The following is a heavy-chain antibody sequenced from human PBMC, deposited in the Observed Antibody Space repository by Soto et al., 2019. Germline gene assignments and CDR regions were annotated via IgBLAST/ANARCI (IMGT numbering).Heavy chain of an antibody. D-gene: IGHD2-15*01. CDR3: ARGLHCSGGSCVFDY. CDR1: GFTFSSYS. CDR2: ISSSSSYI. V-gene: IGHV3-21*01. Sequence: EVQLVESGGGLVKPGGSLRLSCAASGFTFSSYSMNWVRQAPGKGLEWVSSISSSSSYIYYADSVKGRFTISRDNAKNSLCLQMNSLRAEDTAVYYCARGLHCSGGSCVFDYWGQGTLATVSS. J-gene: IGHJ4*02.